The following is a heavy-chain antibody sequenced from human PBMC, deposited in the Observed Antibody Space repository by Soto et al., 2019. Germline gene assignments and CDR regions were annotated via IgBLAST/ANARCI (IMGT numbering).Heavy chain of an antibody. D-gene: IGHD1-26*01. Sequence: EVQLSESGGDLRQPGGSLGLSCAASGFTFTNYAMTWVHQTPGKGLEWVSGISASGGLKYYADSVQVRFTVSRDNSKNILYLQMDNLRDEDTALYYCAREVGAPSGWLDPWGQGTQGTVSS. CDR1: GFTFTNYA. J-gene: IGHJ5*02. CDR3: AREVGAPSGWLDP. V-gene: IGHV3-23*01. CDR2: ISASGGLK.